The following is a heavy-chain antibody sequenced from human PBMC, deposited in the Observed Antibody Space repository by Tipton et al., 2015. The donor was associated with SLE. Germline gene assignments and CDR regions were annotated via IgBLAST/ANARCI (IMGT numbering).Heavy chain of an antibody. CDR1: GGSISSYY. J-gene: IGHJ6*02. CDR3: ARLGRVAEAGNYGYHSMDV. Sequence: TLSLTCKVSGGSISSYYWSWIRQTSGERLEWIGYTHTSGGTDYNPSLKSRVTISVDTSRNQFSLKVNSVTAADTAVYYCARLGRVAEAGNYGYHSMDVWGQGTTVTVSS. CDR2: THTSGGT. V-gene: IGHV4-4*08. D-gene: IGHD6-19*01.